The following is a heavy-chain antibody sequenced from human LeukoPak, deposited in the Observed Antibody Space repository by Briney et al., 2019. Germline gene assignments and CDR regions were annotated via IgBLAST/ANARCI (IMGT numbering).Heavy chain of an antibody. Sequence: SETLSLTCIVSGASITTYSWNWLRQSPGKGLEWIGYFSLGGSGTASYASSLKSRVTISRDTSKNQLSLKLTSVTAADTAVYYCARWDDSAWAFGTWGPGTLVTVSS. J-gene: IGHJ5*02. CDR1: GASITTYS. CDR3: ARWDDSAWAFGT. V-gene: IGHV4-59*08. D-gene: IGHD6-19*01. CDR2: FSLGGSGTA.